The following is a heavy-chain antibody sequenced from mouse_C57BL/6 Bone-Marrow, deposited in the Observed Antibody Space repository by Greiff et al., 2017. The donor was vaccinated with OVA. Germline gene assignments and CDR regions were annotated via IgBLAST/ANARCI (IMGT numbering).Heavy chain of an antibody. D-gene: IGHD2-4*01. J-gene: IGHJ3*01. CDR1: GFTFSSYG. CDR2: ISSGGSYT. V-gene: IGHV5-6*02. Sequence: EVMLVESGGDLVKPGGSLKLSCAASGFTFSSYGMSWVRQTPDKRLEWVATISSGGSYTYYPDSVKGRFTNSRDNAKNTLYLQMSSLKSEDTAMYYCARRYDYDGFAYWGQGTLVTVSA. CDR3: ARRYDYDGFAY.